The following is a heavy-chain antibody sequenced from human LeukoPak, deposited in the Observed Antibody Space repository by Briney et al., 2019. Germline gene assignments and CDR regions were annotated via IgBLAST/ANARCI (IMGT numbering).Heavy chain of an antibody. V-gene: IGHV1-2*02. Sequence: ASVKVSCKASGYTFTGYYVRWVRQAPGQGLEWMGWINCNSGGTYYAQKFQGRVTMTRDTSITTAYMELTRLTSDDTAVYYCARGQRYRTGDWFDPWGQGTLVTVSS. D-gene: IGHD1-26*01. CDR1: GYTFTGYY. J-gene: IGHJ5*02. CDR3: ARGQRYRTGDWFDP. CDR2: INCNSGGT.